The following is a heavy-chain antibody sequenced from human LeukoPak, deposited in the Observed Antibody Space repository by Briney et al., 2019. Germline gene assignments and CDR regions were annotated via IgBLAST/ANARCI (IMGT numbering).Heavy chain of an antibody. V-gene: IGHV3-23*01. Sequence: PGGSLRLSCAASGFTFSSYAMSWVRQAPGKGLEWVSVISGSGGSTYYADSVKGRFTISRDNSKNTLYLQTNSLRAEDTAVYYCAKDAHSGTYGEVVDYWGQGTLVTVSS. J-gene: IGHJ4*02. CDR2: ISGSGGST. D-gene: IGHD1-26*01. CDR1: GFTFSSYA. CDR3: AKDAHSGTYGEVVDY.